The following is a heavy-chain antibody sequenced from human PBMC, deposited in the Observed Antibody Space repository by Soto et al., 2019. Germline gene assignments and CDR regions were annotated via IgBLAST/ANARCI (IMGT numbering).Heavy chain of an antibody. CDR1: VVNLRGDG. CDR2: IIPIFGTA. V-gene: IGHV1-69*06. Sequence: KVFVVNLRGDGLIGERHAPRHGQEWMGGIIPIFGTANYAQKFQGRVTITADKSTSTAYMELSSLRSEDMSVYYCAKTLRFRCSHSCYPDWFDPWGQCTLVTLS. J-gene: IGHJ5*02. CDR3: AKTLRFRCSHSCYPDWFDP. D-gene: IGHD2-2*01.